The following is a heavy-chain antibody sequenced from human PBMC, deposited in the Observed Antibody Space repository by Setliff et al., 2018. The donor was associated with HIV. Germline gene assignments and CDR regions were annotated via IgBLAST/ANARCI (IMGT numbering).Heavy chain of an antibody. Sequence: SETLSLTCAVSGYSISSGYYWGWVRQSPGKGLEWIGSIYHSGSTHYNPSLKSRVTMSVDTSKNQFSLKLSSVTAADTAVYYCVRLIPAIDYWGQGALVTSPQ. CDR2: IYHSGST. D-gene: IGHD2-2*01. CDR1: GYSISSGYY. J-gene: IGHJ4*02. CDR3: VRLIPAIDY. V-gene: IGHV4-38-2*01.